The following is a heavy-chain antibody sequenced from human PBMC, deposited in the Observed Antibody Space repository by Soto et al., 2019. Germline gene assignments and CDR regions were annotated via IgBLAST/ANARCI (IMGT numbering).Heavy chain of an antibody. CDR2: ISYDGRDK. D-gene: IGHD2-21*02. J-gene: IGHJ4*02. CDR3: ARDDTDCSGDCDYGGYDQ. Sequence: QVQLVESGGGVVQPGRSLRLSCATSGFSFNNYALHWVRQAPGKGLEWVAVISYDGRDKYYADSVKGRFTISRDNSKTTLYLQMSFLRPEDTALYYCARDDTDCSGDCDYGGYDQWVQGSLVTASS. CDR1: GFSFNNYA. V-gene: IGHV3-30*04.